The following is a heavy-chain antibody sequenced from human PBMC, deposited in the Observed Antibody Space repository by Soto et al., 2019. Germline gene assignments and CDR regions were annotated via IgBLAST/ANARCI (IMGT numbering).Heavy chain of an antibody. V-gene: IGHV4-4*02. Sequence: SETLSLTCVASGDSISSTHWWTWVRQTPGTGLEWIGEVYHTGSTKYNPSLKSRDTISLDTSKNQFSLKLSSVTAADTAVYYCARYYGGYSDYWGQGTLVTVSS. CDR2: VYHTGST. D-gene: IGHD3-10*01. CDR3: ARYYGGYSDY. CDR1: GDSISSTHW. J-gene: IGHJ4*02.